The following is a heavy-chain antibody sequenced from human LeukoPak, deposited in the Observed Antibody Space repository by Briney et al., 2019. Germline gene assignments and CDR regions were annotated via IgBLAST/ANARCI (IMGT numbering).Heavy chain of an antibody. CDR3: GKGGAATMRDGYNYYYYYMEV. J-gene: IGHJ6*03. Sequence: GGSLRLSCAASGITFSNHAMSWVRQAPGKGLEWVSLISGSGGHTYYGDSVKGRFTISRDNSTNRLYLQMNSLRPEDTADYYCGKGGAATMRDGYNYYYYYMEVWGRGTTVTVSS. V-gene: IGHV3-23*01. CDR2: ISGSGGHT. CDR1: GITFSNHA. D-gene: IGHD5-24*01.